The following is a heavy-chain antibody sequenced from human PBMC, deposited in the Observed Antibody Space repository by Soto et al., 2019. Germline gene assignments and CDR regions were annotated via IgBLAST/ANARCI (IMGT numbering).Heavy chain of an antibody. CDR3: ARPSRRRTNGVCYQHYSDTSGYGSSFDY. Sequence: ASVKVSCKASGCTFTSYYMHWVRQAPGQGLEWMGIMNPSGGSTSYAQKLQGGVTMTRDTYXRTVYMELSSLRSEDTAVYYCARPSRRRTNGVCYQHYSDTSGYGSSFDYWGQGTLVTVSS. D-gene: IGHD2-8*01. CDR2: MNPSGGST. J-gene: IGHJ4*02. CDR1: GCTFTSYY. V-gene: IGHV1-46*04.